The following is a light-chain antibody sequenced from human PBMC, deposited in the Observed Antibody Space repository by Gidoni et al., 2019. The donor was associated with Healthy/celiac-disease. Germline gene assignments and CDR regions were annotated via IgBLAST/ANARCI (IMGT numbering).Light chain of an antibody. CDR2: DAS. CDR1: QSVSSY. Sequence: EIVLTQSPATLSLSPGERATLSCRASQSVSSYLAWYQQKPGQAPRLLIYDASNRATGIPARFSGSGSGTDFSLTISSLEPEYFAVYYCQQRSNWPPTFXPXTKVDIK. V-gene: IGKV3-11*01. CDR3: QQRSNWPPT. J-gene: IGKJ3*01.